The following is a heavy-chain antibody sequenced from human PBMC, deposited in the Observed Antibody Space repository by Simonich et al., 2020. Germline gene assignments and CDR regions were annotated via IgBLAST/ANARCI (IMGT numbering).Heavy chain of an antibody. CDR1: GYTFTGYY. J-gene: IGHJ3*02. D-gene: IGHD1-26*01. CDR2: VKPNRGGK. Sequence: QVQLVQSGAEVKKPGASVKVSCQASGYTFTGYYMHGVRQARGQGLEWKGWVKPNRGGKNSAKKVQGRVTMTRDTSISTAYMELSRLRSDDTAVYYCARGLLSGSYYAFDIWGQGTMVTVSS. CDR3: ARGLLSGSYYAFDI. V-gene: IGHV1-2*02.